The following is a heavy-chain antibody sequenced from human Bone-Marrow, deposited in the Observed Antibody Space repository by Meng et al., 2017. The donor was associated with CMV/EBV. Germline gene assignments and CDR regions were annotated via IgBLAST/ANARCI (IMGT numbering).Heavy chain of an antibody. J-gene: IGHJ4*02. CDR3: ARVYCSSTSCYKEFDY. D-gene: IGHD2-2*02. Sequence: GESLKISCAASGFTFSSYWMDWVRQAPGKGLVWVSRIKSDGSSTTYADSVKGRFIISRDNAKNTLYLQMNSLRAEDTAVYYCARVYCSSTSCYKEFDYWGQGTLVTVSS. CDR2: IKSDGSST. CDR1: GFTFSSYW. V-gene: IGHV3-74*01.